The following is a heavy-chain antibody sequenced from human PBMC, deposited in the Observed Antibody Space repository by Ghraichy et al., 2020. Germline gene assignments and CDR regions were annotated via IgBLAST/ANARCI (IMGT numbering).Heavy chain of an antibody. D-gene: IGHD3-10*01. J-gene: IGHJ4*02. CDR1: GFIFNTYW. CDR2: IKQDGSAK. Sequence: GGSLRLSCAASGFIFNTYWMSWVRQAPGKGLEWVANIKQDGSAKYYVESVKGRFTISRDNAKNSLYLQMNSLRVEYTAIYYCVRDDGSGTYYTSYWGQGTLVTVSS. V-gene: IGHV3-7*03. CDR3: VRDDGSGTYYTSY.